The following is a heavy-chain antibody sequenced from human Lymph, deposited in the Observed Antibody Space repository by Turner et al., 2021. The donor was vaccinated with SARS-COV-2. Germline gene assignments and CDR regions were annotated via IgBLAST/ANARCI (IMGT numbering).Heavy chain of an antibody. CDR3: ARGGLYYYDSSAYYGDAFDF. J-gene: IGHJ3*01. D-gene: IGHD3-22*01. CDR2: INPDSGGT. CDR1: GYTFTGYY. Sequence: QVQLVQSGAEVKEPGASVKVSCKASGYTFTGYYMHWVRQAPGQGLEWMGWINPDSGGTNYAQNFQGRVTMTRDTSISTAYMELSRLRSDDTAVYYCARGGLYYYDSSAYYGDAFDFWGQGTMVTVSS. V-gene: IGHV1-2*02.